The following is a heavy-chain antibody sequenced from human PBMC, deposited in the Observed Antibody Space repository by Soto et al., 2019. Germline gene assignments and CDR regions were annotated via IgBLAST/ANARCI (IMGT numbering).Heavy chain of an antibody. V-gene: IGHV4-59*01. Sequence: SETLSLTCTFSGGSISNYYCNWSRQSPGKGQEWIGFIYYSGSTNYNPSLKSRVTISVDTSKNQFSLKLSSVTAADTAVYYCARLAGTSVYYYYGMDVWGQGTTVTVSS. CDR2: IYYSGST. CDR1: GGSISNYY. D-gene: IGHD1-1*01. J-gene: IGHJ6*02. CDR3: ARLAGTSVYYYYGMDV.